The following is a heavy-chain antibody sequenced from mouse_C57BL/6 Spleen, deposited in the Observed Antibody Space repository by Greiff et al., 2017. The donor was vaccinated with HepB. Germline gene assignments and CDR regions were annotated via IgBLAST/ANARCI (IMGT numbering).Heavy chain of an antibody. Sequence: VQLQQSGPELVKPGASVKISCKASGYAFSSSWMNWVKQRPGKGLEWIGRIYPGDGDTNYNGKFKGKATLTADKSSSTAYMQLSSLTSEDSAVYFCASGGYLAYAMDYWGQGTSVTVSS. D-gene: IGHD2-2*01. CDR2: IYPGDGDT. V-gene: IGHV1-82*01. CDR1: GYAFSSSW. CDR3: ASGGYLAYAMDY. J-gene: IGHJ4*01.